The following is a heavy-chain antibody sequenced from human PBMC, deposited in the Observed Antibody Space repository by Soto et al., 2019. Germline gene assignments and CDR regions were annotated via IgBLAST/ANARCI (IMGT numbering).Heavy chain of an antibody. D-gene: IGHD3-10*01. CDR3: ARAATMVRGVIIATYYYGMDV. Sequence: ASVKVSCKASGGTFSSYRINWVRQAPGQGLEWMGWINPNSGGTNYAQKFQGRVTMTRDTSISTAYMELSRLRSDDTAVYYCARAATMVRGVIIATYYYGMDVWGQGTTVTVSS. J-gene: IGHJ6*02. CDR2: INPNSGGT. CDR1: GGTFSSYR. V-gene: IGHV1-2*02.